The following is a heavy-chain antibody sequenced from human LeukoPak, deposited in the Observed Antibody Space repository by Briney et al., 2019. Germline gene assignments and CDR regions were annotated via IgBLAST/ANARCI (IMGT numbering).Heavy chain of an antibody. CDR3: AKARDGPNKLHYYYYYMDV. D-gene: IGHD5-24*01. CDR1: GFTFSNYG. CDR2: ISGSGGST. Sequence: PGGSLRLSCAASGFTFSNYGMSWVRQAPGKGLEWVSAISGSGGSTYYADSVKGRFTISRDNSKNTLYLQMNSLRAEDTAVYYCAKARDGPNKLHYYYYYMDVWGKGTTVTISS. J-gene: IGHJ6*03. V-gene: IGHV3-23*01.